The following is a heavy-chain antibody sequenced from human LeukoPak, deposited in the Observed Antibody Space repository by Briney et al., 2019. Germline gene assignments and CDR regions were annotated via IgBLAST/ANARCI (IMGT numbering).Heavy chain of an antibody. V-gene: IGHV5-51*01. CDR3: ARQNDFRLDY. J-gene: IGHJ4*02. CDR1: CSSYW. CDR2: IYPGDSDT. D-gene: IGHD3-3*01. Sequence: CSSYWIGWVRQMPGKGLEWMGIIYPGDSDTRYSPSLQGQVTISVDTSIGTAYLQWSSLKASDTAFYYCARQNDFRLDYWGQGTLVTVSS.